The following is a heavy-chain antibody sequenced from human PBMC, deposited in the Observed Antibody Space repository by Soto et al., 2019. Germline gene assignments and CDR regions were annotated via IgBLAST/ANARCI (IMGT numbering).Heavy chain of an antibody. J-gene: IGHJ3*01. CDR2: TPLTGTT. CDR1: GISVNSNF. Sequence: VHLVESGGGLVLPGGSLRLSCAASGISVNSNFMTWVRKAPGKGLEWVSYTPLTGTTFYADSVKGRLTVSRDDFNNALYLQMDSLTVDDTAVYYCRAWLVAESYDVWGPGTVVTVSA. V-gene: IGHV3-53*01. CDR3: RAWLVAESYDV. D-gene: IGHD5-12*01.